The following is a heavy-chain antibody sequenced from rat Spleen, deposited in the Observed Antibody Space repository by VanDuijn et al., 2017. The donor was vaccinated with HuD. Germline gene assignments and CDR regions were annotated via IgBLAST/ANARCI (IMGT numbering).Heavy chain of an antibody. CDR1: GFTFSDYY. CDR3: VRQDTSGYSNWFAY. CDR2: ISPSGGAT. Sequence: EVQLVESGGGLVQPGRSMKLSCAASGFTFSDYYMAWVRQAPTMGLEWVTSISPSGGATYYRDSVKGRFTVSRDNAKNTLYLQLDSLRSEDTATYYCVRQDTSGYSNWFAYWGQGTLVTVSS. V-gene: IGHV5-25*01. J-gene: IGHJ3*01. D-gene: IGHD4-3*01.